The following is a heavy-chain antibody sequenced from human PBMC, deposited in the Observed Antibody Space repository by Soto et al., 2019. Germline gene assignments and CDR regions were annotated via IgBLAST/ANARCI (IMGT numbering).Heavy chain of an antibody. CDR2: INPSGGST. CDR3: AREGVWVYYDSSGYYCGFDY. V-gene: IGHV1-46*03. Sequence: QVQLVQSGAEVKKPGASVKVSCKASGYTFTSYYMHWVRQAPGQGLEWMGIINPSGGSTSYAQKFQGQATMTRDTTTGTVYMGLSSLISEDTAVYYGAREGVWVYYDSSGYYCGFDYWGQGTLVTVSS. D-gene: IGHD3-22*01. J-gene: IGHJ4*02. CDR1: GYTFTSYY.